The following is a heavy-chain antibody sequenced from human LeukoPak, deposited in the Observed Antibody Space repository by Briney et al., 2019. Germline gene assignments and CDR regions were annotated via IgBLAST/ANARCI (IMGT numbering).Heavy chain of an antibody. J-gene: IGHJ4*02. CDR1: GFTFSSYW. CDR3: AREMEGDYGSGTFFDL. V-gene: IGHV3-7*03. Sequence: GGSLRLSCAASGFTFSSYWMAWVRQTPGKGLEWVANIKHDASEKYYVDSVKGRFTISRDNVKNSLYLQMNGPRAEDTAVYYCAREMEGDYGSGTFFDLWGQGNMVTVSS. CDR2: IKHDASEK. D-gene: IGHD3-10*01.